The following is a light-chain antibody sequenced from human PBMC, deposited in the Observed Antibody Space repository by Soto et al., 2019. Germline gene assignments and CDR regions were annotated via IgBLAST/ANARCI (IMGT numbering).Light chain of an antibody. CDR3: QQSYSAPLT. CDR2: DAS. V-gene: IGKV1-5*01. Sequence: DIQMTQSPSTLSASVGDRVTITCRASQSISTWLAWYQQKPGKAPKLLIYDASSLESGVPSRFSGSGSGTDFTLIITSLQPEDFATYSCQQSYSAPLTFGGGTKVDIK. CDR1: QSISTW. J-gene: IGKJ4*01.